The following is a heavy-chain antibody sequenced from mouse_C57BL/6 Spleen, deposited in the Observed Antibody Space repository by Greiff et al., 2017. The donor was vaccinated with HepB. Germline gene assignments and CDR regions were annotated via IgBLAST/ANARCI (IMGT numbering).Heavy chain of an antibody. Sequence: QVQLQQSGPELVKPGASVKISCKASGYAFSSSWMNWVKQRPGKGLEWIGRIYPGDGDTNYNGKFKGKATLTADKSSSTAYMQLSSLTSEDSAVYFCARGGGDYDDAMDYWGQGTSVTVSS. V-gene: IGHV1-82*01. D-gene: IGHD2-4*01. J-gene: IGHJ4*01. CDR2: IYPGDGDT. CDR1: GYAFSSSW. CDR3: ARGGGDYDDAMDY.